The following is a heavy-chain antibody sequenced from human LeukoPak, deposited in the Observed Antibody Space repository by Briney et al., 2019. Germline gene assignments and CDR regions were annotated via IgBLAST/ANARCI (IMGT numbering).Heavy chain of an antibody. V-gene: IGHV3-23*01. CDR3: ARVYLPLPYYYYDMDV. CDR2: ISGSGGST. CDR1: GFTFSSYA. D-gene: IGHD5-12*01. J-gene: IGHJ6*02. Sequence: PGGSLRLSCAASGFTFSSYAMSWVRQAPGKGLEWVSAISGSGGSTYYADSVKGRFTISRDNSKNTLYLQMNSLRAEDTAVYYCARVYLPLPYYYYDMDVWGQGTTVTVSS.